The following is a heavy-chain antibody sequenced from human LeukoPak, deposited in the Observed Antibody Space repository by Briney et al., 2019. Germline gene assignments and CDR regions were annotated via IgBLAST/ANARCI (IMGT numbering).Heavy chain of an antibody. CDR2: ISSSSSYI. Sequence: PGGSLGLSCAASGFTFSSYSMNWVRQAPGKGLEWVSSISSSSSYIYYADSVKGRFTISRDNAKNSLYLQMNSLRAEDTAVYYCARAYYDSSGPFDYWGQGTLVTVSS. J-gene: IGHJ4*02. CDR1: GFTFSSYS. D-gene: IGHD3-22*01. CDR3: ARAYYDSSGPFDY. V-gene: IGHV3-21*01.